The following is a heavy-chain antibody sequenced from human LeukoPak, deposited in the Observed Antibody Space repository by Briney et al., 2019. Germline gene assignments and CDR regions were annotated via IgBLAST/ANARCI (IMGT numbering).Heavy chain of an antibody. CDR1: GGTFSSYA. Sequence: GASVKVSCKASGGTFSSYAISWVRQAPGQGLEWMGGIIPIFGTANYAQKFQGRVTITADESTSTAYMELSSLRSEDTAVYYCARDDGGYSGPRYYYYYYMDVWGKGTTVTISS. J-gene: IGHJ6*03. V-gene: IGHV1-69*13. CDR3: ARDDGGYSGPRYYYYYYMDV. D-gene: IGHD5-12*01. CDR2: IIPIFGTA.